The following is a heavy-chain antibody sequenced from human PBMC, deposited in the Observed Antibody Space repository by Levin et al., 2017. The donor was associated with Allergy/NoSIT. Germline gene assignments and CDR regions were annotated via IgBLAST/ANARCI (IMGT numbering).Heavy chain of an antibody. J-gene: IGHJ3*01. Sequence: SVKVSCKASGFTFATSAVQWVRQARGQRLEWIGWIVVGNGNANYAQKFQERVTITRDMSTSTAYMELSSLRSEDTAVYYCAAEGDLYGSGSYNLWGQGTMVTVSS. CDR1: GFTFATSA. V-gene: IGHV1-58*01. CDR2: IVVGNGNA. CDR3: AAEGDLYGSGSYNL. D-gene: IGHD3-10*01.